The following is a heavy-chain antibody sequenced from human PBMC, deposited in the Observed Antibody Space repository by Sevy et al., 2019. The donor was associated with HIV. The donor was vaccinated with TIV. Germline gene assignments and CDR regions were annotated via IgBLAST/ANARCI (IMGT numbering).Heavy chain of an antibody. CDR1: GFTFHTYW. CDR2: IKVDGSEI. CDR3: ARDCNCRTCLWGLDV. V-gene: IGHV3-7*03. J-gene: IGHJ6*02. Sequence: GGSLRLSCVASGFTFHTYWMSWVRQAPGKGLEWVAHIKVDGSEIYYVDSVKGRFTISRDNAKNSLYLQMNSLRVEDTGVYYCARDCNCRTCLWGLDVWGQGTTVTVSS. D-gene: IGHD2-15*01.